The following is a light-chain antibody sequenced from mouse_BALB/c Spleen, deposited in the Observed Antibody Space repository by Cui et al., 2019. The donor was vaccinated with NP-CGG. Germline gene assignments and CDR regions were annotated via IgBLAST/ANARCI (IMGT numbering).Light chain of an antibody. Sequence: QAVLKQEYGHTKSPGETVTINCRARNGAGTTSNYNKWVQEKPDHLFTGLIGGTNNRAPGVPARFSGSLIGDKAALTITGTQTEDEAIYFCALWYGNHWVFGGGTKLTVL. J-gene: IGLJ1*01. V-gene: IGLV1*01. CDR2: GTN. CDR1: NGAGTTSNY. CDR3: ALWYGNHWV.